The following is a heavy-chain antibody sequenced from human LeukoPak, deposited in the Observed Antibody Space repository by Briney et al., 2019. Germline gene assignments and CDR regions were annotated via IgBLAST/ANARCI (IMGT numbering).Heavy chain of an antibody. V-gene: IGHV4-59*01. Sequence: SETLSLTCTVSGASISSYYWSWIRQPPGKGLEWIGYIFYSGSTNYNPSLKSRVTISVDTSKNQFSLKLSSVTAADTAVYYCARVSGSYFMANWFDPWGQGTLVTVSS. CDR3: ARVSGSYFMANWFDP. D-gene: IGHD1-26*01. J-gene: IGHJ5*02. CDR1: GASISSYY. CDR2: IFYSGST.